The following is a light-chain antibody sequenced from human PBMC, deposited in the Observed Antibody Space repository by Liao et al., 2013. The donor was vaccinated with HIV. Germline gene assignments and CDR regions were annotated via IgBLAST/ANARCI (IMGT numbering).Light chain of an antibody. Sequence: SYELTQPPSVSVSPGQTTSITCSGDKLGDKYACWYQQKPGQSPVLVIYRNKERPSGIPERFSGSYSRNTATLTISGTQTMDEADYYCQTWDNSTPVFGTGTKVTVL. CDR2: RNK. CDR1: KLGDKY. J-gene: IGLJ1*01. V-gene: IGLV3-1*01. CDR3: QTWDNSTPV.